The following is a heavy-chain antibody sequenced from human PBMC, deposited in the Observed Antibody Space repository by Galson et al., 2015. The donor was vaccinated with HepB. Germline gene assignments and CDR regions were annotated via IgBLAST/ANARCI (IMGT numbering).Heavy chain of an antibody. J-gene: IGHJ4*02. CDR2: ITGSANSI. CDR3: ARAQRHCSDTSGYFYFDS. CDR1: GFTFSNSE. V-gene: IGHV3-48*03. D-gene: IGHD3-22*01. Sequence: SLRLSCAASGFTFSNSEMHWVRQAPGRGLEWISYITGSANSIFYADSVKGRFTISRDNAKNSLSLQMNSLKAEDTAIDYCARAQRHCSDTSGYFYFDSWGQGTLVTVSS.